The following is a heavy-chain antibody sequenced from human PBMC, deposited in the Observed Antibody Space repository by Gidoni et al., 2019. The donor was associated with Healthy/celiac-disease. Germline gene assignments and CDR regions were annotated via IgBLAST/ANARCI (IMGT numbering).Heavy chain of an antibody. CDR2: ISWNSGSI. CDR3: AGDSSGDYYYYMDV. Sequence: EVQLVASGGGLVQPGRSLRLSCAASGFPFDDYAMHWVRQAPGKGLEWVSGISWNSGSIGYADSVKGRVTISRDNAKNSLYLQMNSLRAEDTALYYCAGDSSGDYYYYMDVWGKGTTVTVSS. V-gene: IGHV3-9*01. J-gene: IGHJ6*03. CDR1: GFPFDDYA. D-gene: IGHD2-15*01.